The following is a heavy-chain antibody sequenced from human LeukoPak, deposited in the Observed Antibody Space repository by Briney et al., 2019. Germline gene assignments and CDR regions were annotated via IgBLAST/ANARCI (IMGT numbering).Heavy chain of an antibody. CDR3: ANQVSRGGIYYHFDF. V-gene: IGHV3-23*01. CDR1: GFTFSSYA. J-gene: IGHJ4*02. Sequence: QAGGSLRLSCAASGFTFSSYAMSWVRQAPGKGLEWVSSISGSGGTTYYADSVKGRFTISRDISKDTLFLQMSSLRAADTAVYYCANQVSRGGIYYHFDFWGQGTLVTVSS. CDR2: ISGSGGTT. D-gene: IGHD1-26*01.